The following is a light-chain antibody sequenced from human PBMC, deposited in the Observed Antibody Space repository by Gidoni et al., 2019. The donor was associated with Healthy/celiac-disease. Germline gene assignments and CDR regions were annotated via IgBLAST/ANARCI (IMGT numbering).Light chain of an antibody. Sequence: EIVMTQSPATLSVAPGESATLSCRASQSVSSNLAWYQQKPGQAPRLLIYGASTRATGIPAWFSGSCSGTEFTLTISSLQSEDFAVYYCQQYNNWPRTFGQXTKVEIK. CDR3: QQYNNWPRT. CDR1: QSVSSN. CDR2: GAS. J-gene: IGKJ1*01. V-gene: IGKV3-15*01.